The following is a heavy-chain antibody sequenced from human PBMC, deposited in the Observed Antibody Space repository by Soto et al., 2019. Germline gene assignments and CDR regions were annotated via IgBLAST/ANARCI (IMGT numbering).Heavy chain of an antibody. CDR1: GFTFGSYA. CDR2: ISGGGSGT. J-gene: IGHJ5*02. Sequence: GGSLRLSCAASGFTFGSYAMSWVRQAPGKGLEWVSAISGGGSGTYYADSVKGRFTISRDNSKKTLFPQMNSLRVEDTAIYYCAKDPKSTVRFNWFDPWGQGTLVTVSS. CDR3: AKDPKSTVRFNWFDP. V-gene: IGHV3-23*01. D-gene: IGHD2-8*02.